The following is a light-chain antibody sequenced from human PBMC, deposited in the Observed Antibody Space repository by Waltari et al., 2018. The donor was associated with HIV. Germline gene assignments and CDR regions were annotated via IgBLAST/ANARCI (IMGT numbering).Light chain of an antibody. CDR3: AAWDDSLNGPL. J-gene: IGLJ2*01. CDR2: KTN. Sequence: QSVLTPPPSASGTPGQRVTISRSGSSSTVGRNSVSWYRQFPGTAPKLLIYKTNQRPSGVPDRFSGSKSGTSASLAISGLQSDDESVYYCAAWDDSLNGPLFGGGTQLTVL. CDR1: SSTVGRNS. V-gene: IGLV1-44*01.